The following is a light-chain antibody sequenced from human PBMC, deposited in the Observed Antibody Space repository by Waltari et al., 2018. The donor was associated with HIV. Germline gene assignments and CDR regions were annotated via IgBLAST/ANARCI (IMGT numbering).Light chain of an antibody. CDR1: SNHSVYQG. CDR2: RNN. CDR3: CAWDSSLNGWV. Sequence: QAGLTHPPSMSPGLGQTATLTCTGDSNHSVYQGVAWVQHRRGHPPKLLSHRNNNRPSGISVRFSAFRSGDTGFLTISRLQSEDEADYFCCAWDSSLNGWVFGGGTQLTLL. J-gene: IGLJ3*02. V-gene: IGLV10-54*04.